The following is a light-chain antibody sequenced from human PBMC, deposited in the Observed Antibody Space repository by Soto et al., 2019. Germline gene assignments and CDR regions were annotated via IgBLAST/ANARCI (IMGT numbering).Light chain of an antibody. Sequence: QSVLTQPPSASGTPGQRVTISCSGSRSSIGSNTVNWYQHLPGTAPKLLIYSNNHRPSGVPDRFSASKTGASASLAISGLQSEDEGDYYCAAWDASLGGFYVFGTGTQRTVL. J-gene: IGLJ1*01. CDR3: AAWDASLGGFYV. CDR1: RSSIGSNT. V-gene: IGLV1-44*01. CDR2: SNN.